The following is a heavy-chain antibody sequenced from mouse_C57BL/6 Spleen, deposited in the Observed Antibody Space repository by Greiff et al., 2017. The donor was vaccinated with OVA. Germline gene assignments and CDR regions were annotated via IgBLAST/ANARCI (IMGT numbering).Heavy chain of an antibody. J-gene: IGHJ2*01. CDR3: ARANWDASYYFDY. CDR1: GYAFSSSW. Sequence: QVQLQESGPELVKPGASVKISCKASGYAFSSSWMNWVKQRPGKGLEWIGRIYPGAGDTNYNGKFKGKATLTADKSSSTAYMQLSSLTSEDSAVYVCARANWDASYYFDYWGQGTTLTVSS. CDR2: IYPGAGDT. V-gene: IGHV1-82*01. D-gene: IGHD4-1*01.